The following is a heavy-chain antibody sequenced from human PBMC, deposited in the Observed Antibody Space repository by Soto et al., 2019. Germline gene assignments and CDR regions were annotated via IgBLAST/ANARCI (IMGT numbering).Heavy chain of an antibody. V-gene: IGHV4-4*02. D-gene: IGHD2-8*01. CDR1: GGSITSNNW. CDR3: ARLRNGEQRTDA. J-gene: IGHJ6*02. CDR2: IYGSGSS. Sequence: QVQLQESGPGLVKPSGTLSLPWAVSGGSITSNNWWSWVREPPGKGLEWIGEIYGSGSSNYNPALEGRVTISVDESKNHLALKLISVPAADTAVYYCARLRNGEQRTDAWGQGTTVTVSS.